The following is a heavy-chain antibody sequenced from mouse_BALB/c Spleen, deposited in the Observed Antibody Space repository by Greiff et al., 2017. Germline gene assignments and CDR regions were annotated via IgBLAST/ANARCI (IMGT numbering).Heavy chain of an antibody. V-gene: IGHV1-5*01. Sequence: VQLQQSGTVLARPGASVKMSCKASGYTFTSYWMHWVKQRPGQGLEWIGAIYPGNSDTSYNQKFKGKAKLTVVTSTSTAYMELSSLTNEDSAVYYCTRGGYYGSSWYFDGWGAGTTVTVSS. CDR2: IYPGNSDT. J-gene: IGHJ1*01. CDR3: TRGGYYGSSWYFDG. D-gene: IGHD1-1*01. CDR1: GYTFTSYW.